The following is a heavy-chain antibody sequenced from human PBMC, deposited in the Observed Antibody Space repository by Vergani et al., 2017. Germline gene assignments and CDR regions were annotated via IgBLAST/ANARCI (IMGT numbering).Heavy chain of an antibody. CDR2: IYYSGST. J-gene: IGHJ4*02. CDR3: ARGMVVTDTLDY. V-gene: IGHV4-59*01. D-gene: IGHD2-21*02. CDR1: GGSISSYY. Sequence: QVQLQESGPGLVKPSETLSLTCTVSGGSISSYYWSWIRQPPGKGLEWIGYIYYSGSTNYNPALKSRVTISVDTSKNQFSLKLSSVTAADTAVYYCARGMVVTDTLDYWGQGTLVTVSS.